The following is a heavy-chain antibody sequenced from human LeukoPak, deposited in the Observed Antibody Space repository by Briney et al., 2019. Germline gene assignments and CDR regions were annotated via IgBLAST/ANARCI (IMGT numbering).Heavy chain of an antibody. J-gene: IGHJ5*02. Sequence: PSETLSLTCTVSGGSFSTYYWNWIRQPAGKGLEWIGRIYTSGSTNYNPSLKSRVTMSVDTSKNQFSLRLSSVTAADTAVYYCARDLNTNWYVSDPWGQGTLVTVSS. CDR3: ARDLNTNWYVSDP. D-gene: IGHD1-1*01. CDR2: IYTSGST. CDR1: GGSFSTYY. V-gene: IGHV4-4*07.